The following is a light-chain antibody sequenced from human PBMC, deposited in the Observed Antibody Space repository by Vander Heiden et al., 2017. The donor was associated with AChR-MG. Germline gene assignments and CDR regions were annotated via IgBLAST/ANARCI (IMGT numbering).Light chain of an antibody. CDR2: GAS. CDR3: QQYGSLPRT. V-gene: IGKV3-20*01. CDR1: QGVSRNY. Sequence: EIVLAQSPGTLSLSPGERATLSCTASQGVSRNYLAWYQQQPGQAPRLLIYGASSRATGIPDRFSGSGSGTDFTLTISRLEPEDFAVYYCQQYGSLPRTFGQGTKLEIK. J-gene: IGKJ2*01.